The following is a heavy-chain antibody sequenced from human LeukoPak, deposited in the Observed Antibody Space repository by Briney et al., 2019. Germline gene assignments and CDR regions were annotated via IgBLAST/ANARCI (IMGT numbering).Heavy chain of an antibody. CDR2: ISSDVSRQ. CDR1: GFTFSSLA. Sequence: GGSLRLSCAASGFTFSSLAMHWVRQAPGKGLEWVAVISSDVSRQYYADSVKGRFTLSRDNSKSMLYLQMNSLRDEDTAVYYCARGAGPDAFDIWGQGTMVTVSS. D-gene: IGHD6-13*01. CDR3: ARGAGPDAFDI. J-gene: IGHJ3*02. V-gene: IGHV3-30*04.